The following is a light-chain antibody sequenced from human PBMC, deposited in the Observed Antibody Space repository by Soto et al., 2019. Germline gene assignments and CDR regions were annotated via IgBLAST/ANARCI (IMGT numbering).Light chain of an antibody. CDR3: QQYGSSGT. Sequence: EIVLTQSPATLSLSSGERATLSCRASQSVGTYLLWYQQKPGQAPRLLIVDASNRATDIPARFSGSGSGTDFTLTISRLEPEDFAVYYCQQYGSSGTFGQGTKVDIK. V-gene: IGKV3-11*01. CDR1: QSVGTY. CDR2: DAS. J-gene: IGKJ1*01.